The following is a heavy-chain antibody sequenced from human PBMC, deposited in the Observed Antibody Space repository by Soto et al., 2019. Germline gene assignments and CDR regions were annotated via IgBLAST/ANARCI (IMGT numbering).Heavy chain of an antibody. D-gene: IGHD6-6*01. J-gene: IGHJ6*02. Sequence: LRLSCAASGFTFSSYAMSWVRQAPGKGLEWVSAISGSGGSTYYADSVKGRFTISRDNSKNTLYLQMNSLRAEDTAVYYCAKVEYSSSSRLYYYYGMDVWGQGTTVTVSS. CDR2: ISGSGGST. CDR3: AKVEYSSSSRLYYYYGMDV. V-gene: IGHV3-23*01. CDR1: GFTFSSYA.